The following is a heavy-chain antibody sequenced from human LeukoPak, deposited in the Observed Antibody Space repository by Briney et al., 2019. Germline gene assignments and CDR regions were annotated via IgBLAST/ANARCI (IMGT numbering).Heavy chain of an antibody. D-gene: IGHD4-17*01. CDR3: AKRGPYGDYDAFDI. CDR1: GFTFSSYG. V-gene: IGHV3-30*18. Sequence: PGRSLRLSCAASGFTFSSYGMHWVRQAPGKGLEWVAVIPSDGSNKYYADSVTGRFTISRDNSKNTLYLQMNSLRAEDTAVYYCAKRGPYGDYDAFDIWGQGTMVTVSS. J-gene: IGHJ3*02. CDR2: IPSDGSNK.